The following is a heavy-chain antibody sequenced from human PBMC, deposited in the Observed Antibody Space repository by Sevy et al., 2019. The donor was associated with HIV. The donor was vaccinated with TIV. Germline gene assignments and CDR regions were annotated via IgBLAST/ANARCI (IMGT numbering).Heavy chain of an antibody. CDR1: GFTFNNYA. V-gene: IGHV3-23*01. Sequence: GGSLRLSCAASGFTFNNYAMNWVRQAPGKGLEWVSAISGSGFSTYYADTVKGGFTFSRGNSKNTLYLQMNSLRAEDTAVYYCAKDRFDGSGYYPEGAFDIWGQGTMVTVSS. D-gene: IGHD3-22*01. CDR2: ISGSGFST. CDR3: AKDRFDGSGYYPEGAFDI. J-gene: IGHJ3*02.